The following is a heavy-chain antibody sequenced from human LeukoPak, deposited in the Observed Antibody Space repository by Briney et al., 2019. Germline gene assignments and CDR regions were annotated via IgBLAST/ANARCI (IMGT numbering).Heavy chain of an antibody. V-gene: IGHV3-11*01. J-gene: IGHJ4*02. Sequence: GGSLRLSCAASGFTFSDYYMSWIRQAPGKGLEWVSYVSPDGGTIYYTDSVRGRFTISRDNAKNSLYLQMNSLRAEDTAVYYCARDPRRGDFDYWGQGTLVTVSS. CDR1: GFTFSDYY. D-gene: IGHD2-15*01. CDR2: VSPDGGTI. CDR3: ARDPRRGDFDY.